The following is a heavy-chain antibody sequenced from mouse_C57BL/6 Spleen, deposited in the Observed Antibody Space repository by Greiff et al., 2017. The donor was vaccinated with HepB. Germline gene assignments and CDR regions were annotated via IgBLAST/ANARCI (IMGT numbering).Heavy chain of an antibody. V-gene: IGHV5-4*01. CDR3: ARDRRRGAYFDY. CDR2: ISDGGSYT. J-gene: IGHJ2*01. Sequence: EVQVVESGGGLVKPGGSLKLSCAASGFTFSSYAMSWVRQTPEKRLEWVATISDGGSYTYYPDNVKGRFTISRDNAKNNLYLQMSHLKSEDTAMYYCARDRRRGAYFDYWGQGTTLTVSS. D-gene: IGHD2-12*01. CDR1: GFTFSSYA.